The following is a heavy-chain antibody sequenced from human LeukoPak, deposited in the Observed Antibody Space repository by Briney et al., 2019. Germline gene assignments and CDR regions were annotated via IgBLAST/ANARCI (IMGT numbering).Heavy chain of an antibody. Sequence: PSETLSLTCAVYGGSLSGYCWTWIRQPPGKGLEWIGEIELGGRANYNPSLKSRITMSEDTSKNQLSLKLTSVTAADTAVYYCVRGGVAARLGYWGQGTLVTVPS. J-gene: IGHJ4*02. CDR1: GGSLSGYC. V-gene: IGHV4-34*01. CDR2: IELGGRA. D-gene: IGHD6-6*01. CDR3: VRGGVAARLGY.